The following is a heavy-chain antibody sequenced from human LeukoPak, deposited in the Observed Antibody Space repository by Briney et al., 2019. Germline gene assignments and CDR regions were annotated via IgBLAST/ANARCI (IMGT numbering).Heavy chain of an antibody. D-gene: IGHD4-11*01. J-gene: IGHJ4*02. V-gene: IGHV3-48*01. CDR3: ARGGRYSNYYSNNDY. CDR1: GFTFSSYS. Sequence: PGGSLRLSCAASGFTFSSYSMNWVRQAPGKGLEWVSYISSSSSTIYYADSVKGRFTISRDNAKNSLYLQMNSLRAEDTAVYYCARGGRYSNYYSNNDYWGQGTLVTVSS. CDR2: ISSSSSTI.